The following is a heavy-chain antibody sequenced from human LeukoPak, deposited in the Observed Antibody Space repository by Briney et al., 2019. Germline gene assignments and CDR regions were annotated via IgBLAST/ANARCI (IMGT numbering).Heavy chain of an antibody. D-gene: IGHD1-26*01. CDR1: GYTFTSYG. J-gene: IGHJ4*02. V-gene: IGHV1-46*01. CDR2: INPSGGGT. CDR3: ARWIVGDTTSDY. Sequence: VASVKVSCKASGYTFTSYGISWVRQAPGQGLEWMGIINPSGGGTSYAQNFQGRVTMTRDTSTSTVYMALSSLTSEDTAVYYCARWIVGDTTSDYWGQGTLVTVSS.